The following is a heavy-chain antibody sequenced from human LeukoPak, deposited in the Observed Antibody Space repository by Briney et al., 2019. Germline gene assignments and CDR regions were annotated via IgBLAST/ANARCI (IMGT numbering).Heavy chain of an antibody. Sequence: GGSLRLSCAASGFTFSSYAMSWVRQAPGKGLEWVSAISGSGGSTYYADSVKGRFTISRDNSKNTLYLQMNSLRAEDTAVYYCAKDLGGYYDFWSGYSFDYWGQGTLVTVSS. CDR3: AKDLGGYYDFWSGYSFDY. CDR1: GFTFSSYA. V-gene: IGHV3-23*01. J-gene: IGHJ4*02. CDR2: ISGSGGST. D-gene: IGHD3-3*01.